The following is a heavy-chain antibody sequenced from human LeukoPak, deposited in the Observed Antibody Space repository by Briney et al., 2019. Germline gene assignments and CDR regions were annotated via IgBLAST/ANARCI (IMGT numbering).Heavy chain of an antibody. CDR2: MNPNSGNT. CDR3: ARVGILAAAGLTYAFDI. D-gene: IGHD6-13*01. J-gene: IGHJ3*02. Sequence: ASVKVSCKASGYTFTSYEINWVRQATGQGLEWMGWMNPNSGNTGYAQKFQGRVTMTRNTSISTAYMELSSLRSEDTAVYYCARVGILAAAGLTYAFDIWGQGTMVTVSS. CDR1: GYTFTSYE. V-gene: IGHV1-8*01.